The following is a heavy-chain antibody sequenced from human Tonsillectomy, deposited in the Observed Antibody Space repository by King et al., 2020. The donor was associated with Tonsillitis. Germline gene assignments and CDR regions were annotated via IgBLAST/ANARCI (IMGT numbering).Heavy chain of an antibody. CDR1: GGSFSDYY. D-gene: IGHD3-3*01. V-gene: IGHV4-34*01. Sequence: VQLQQWGAGLLKPSETLSLTCAGYGGSFSDYYWGWIRQPPGKGLEWIGEISHSGSTNYNPSLKSRVTISLDTSKNQFSLKLTSVTAADTAVYYCARGKYDFWSGFPDYFDYWGRGTPVTVSS. CDR3: ARGKYDFWSGFPDYFDY. J-gene: IGHJ4*02. CDR2: ISHSGST.